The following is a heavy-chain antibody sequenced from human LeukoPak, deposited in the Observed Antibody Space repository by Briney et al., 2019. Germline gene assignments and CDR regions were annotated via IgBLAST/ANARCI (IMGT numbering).Heavy chain of an antibody. D-gene: IGHD6-19*01. Sequence: ASVKSSCKASGYTFTGYYMHWVRQTPGQGLEWMGLINPNSGGTNYGQKFQGRVTMTRDTSISTAYMELSRLRSDDTAVYYCASPLEAVAGTPLGMDVWGQGTTVTVSS. CDR1: GYTFTGYY. J-gene: IGHJ6*02. CDR3: ASPLEAVAGTPLGMDV. V-gene: IGHV1-2*02. CDR2: INPNSGGT.